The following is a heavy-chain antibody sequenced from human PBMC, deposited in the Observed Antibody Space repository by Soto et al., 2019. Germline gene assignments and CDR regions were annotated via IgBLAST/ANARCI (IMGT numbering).Heavy chain of an antibody. D-gene: IGHD5-18*01. J-gene: IGHJ6*02. CDR3: ARGVQRGYSYGYDAFSYGMDV. V-gene: IGHV1-69*13. Sequence: ASVKVSCKASGGTFSSYAISWVRQAPGQGLEWMGGIIPIFGTANYAQKFQGRVTITADESTSTAYMELSSLRSEDTAVYYCARGVQRGYSYGYDAFSYGMDVWGQGTTVTVSS. CDR1: GGTFSSYA. CDR2: IIPIFGTA.